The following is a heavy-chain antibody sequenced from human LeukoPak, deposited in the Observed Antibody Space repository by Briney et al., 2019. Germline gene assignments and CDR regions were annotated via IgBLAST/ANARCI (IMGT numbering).Heavy chain of an antibody. D-gene: IGHD3-9*01. V-gene: IGHV4-59*11. CDR1: GGSISSHY. Sequence: PSETLSLTCTVSGGSISSHYWSWIRQPPGKELEWIGYIYYSGSTNYNPSLKSRVTISVDTSKNQFSLKLSSVTAADTAVYYCARVREYYDILTGPQDYYFDYWGQGTLVTVSS. CDR3: ARVREYYDILTGPQDYYFDY. J-gene: IGHJ4*02. CDR2: IYYSGST.